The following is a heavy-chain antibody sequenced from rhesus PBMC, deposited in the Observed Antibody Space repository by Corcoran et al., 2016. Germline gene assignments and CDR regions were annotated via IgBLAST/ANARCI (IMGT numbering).Heavy chain of an antibody. J-gene: IGHJ4*01. CDR3: ARVGISAGHQGDL. CDR2: IYGGSGNT. CDR1: GGSISDNYY. D-gene: IGHD6-13*01. V-gene: IGHV4S9*01. Sequence: QVQLQESGPGLVKPSETLSLTCAVSGGSISDNYYWNWIRQPPGKGLEWIGKIYGGSGNTYYNPSLNSRVSISKDTSKNQFSLKVSSVTAADTAVFYCARVGISAGHQGDLWGQGLLVTVSA.